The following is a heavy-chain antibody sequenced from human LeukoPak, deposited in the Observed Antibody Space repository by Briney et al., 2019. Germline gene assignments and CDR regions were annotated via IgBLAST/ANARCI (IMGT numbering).Heavy chain of an antibody. CDR2: FSWNRGDI. CDR3: ARDRQTTAVVTLGSVFDI. J-gene: IGHJ3*02. CDR1: GFTFDYYA. D-gene: IGHD4-23*01. V-gene: IGHV3-9*03. Sequence: GGSLRLSCAASGFTFDYYAMHWVRQAPGKGLEWVSGFSWNRGDIGYADSVKGRFTISRENAKNSLYLQMNSMRVEDMALYYCARDRQTTAVVTLGSVFDIWGQGTMVTVSS.